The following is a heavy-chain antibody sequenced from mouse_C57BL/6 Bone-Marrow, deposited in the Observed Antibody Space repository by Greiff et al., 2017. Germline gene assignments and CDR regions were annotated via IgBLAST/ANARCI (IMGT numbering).Heavy chain of an antibody. CDR3: TREITRMFAY. V-gene: IGHV14-4*01. CDR2: IDPENGDT. CDR1: GFNIKDDY. J-gene: IGHJ3*01. D-gene: IGHD2-4*01. Sequence: EVQLQQSGAELVRPGASVKLSCTASGFNIKDDYMHWVKQRPEQGLEWIGWIDPENGDTEYASKFQGKATITADTSSNTAYLQLSSLTSEDTAVYYCTREITRMFAYWGQGTLVTVSA.